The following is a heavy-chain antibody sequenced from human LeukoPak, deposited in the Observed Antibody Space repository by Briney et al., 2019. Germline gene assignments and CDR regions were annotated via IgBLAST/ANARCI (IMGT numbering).Heavy chain of an antibody. CDR3: AKESNSSDNWYFDL. Sequence: PGRSLRLSCAASGFTFDDYAMHWVRQAPGKGLEWVSGISWNSGSIGYADSVKGRFTISRDNAKNSLYLQMNSLRAEDTALYYCAKESNSSDNWYFDLWGRGTLVTVSS. D-gene: IGHD2/OR15-2a*01. CDR2: ISWNSGSI. V-gene: IGHV3-9*01. CDR1: GFTFDDYA. J-gene: IGHJ2*01.